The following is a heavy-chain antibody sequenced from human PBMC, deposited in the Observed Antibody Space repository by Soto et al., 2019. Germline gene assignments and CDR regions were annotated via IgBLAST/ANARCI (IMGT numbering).Heavy chain of an antibody. J-gene: IGHJ4*02. CDR2: ISGSGGST. D-gene: IGHD3-22*01. CDR1: GFTFSSYA. Sequence: EVQLLESGGGLVQPGGSLRLSCAASGFTFSSYAMSWVRQAPGKGLEWVSAISGSGGSTYYADSVKGRFTISRGNSKNTLYLQMNSLRAEDTAVYYCAKDTTMIVVVISNGFDYWGQGTLVTVSS. CDR3: AKDTTMIVVVISNGFDY. V-gene: IGHV3-23*01.